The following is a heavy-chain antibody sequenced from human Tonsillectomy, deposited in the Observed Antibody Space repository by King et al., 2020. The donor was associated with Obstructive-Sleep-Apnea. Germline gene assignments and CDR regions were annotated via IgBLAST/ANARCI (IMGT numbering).Heavy chain of an antibody. J-gene: IGHJ4*02. V-gene: IGHV1-69*12. Sequence: QLVQSGAEVKKPGSSVKISCKASGGSFSNYPISWVRQAPGQGLEWMGGILPQLGTANYPQKFQGRVTISADESTNTAFMELRNLRSDDTAVFYCATGIVGITPFDDWGQGTLVTVSS. CDR3: ATGIVGITPFDD. D-gene: IGHD1-26*01. CDR1: GGSFSNYP. CDR2: ILPQLGTA.